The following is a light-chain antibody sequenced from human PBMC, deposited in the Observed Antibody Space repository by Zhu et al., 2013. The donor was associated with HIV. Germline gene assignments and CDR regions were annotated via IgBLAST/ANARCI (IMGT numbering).Light chain of an antibody. CDR2: DAS. Sequence: EVVLTQSPATLSLSPGERATLSCRASQSVGRYLAWYQHRPGQAPRLLIYDASNRATGVPTKFSGSGSGTDFTLTISSLEPEDFAVYYCQQRSNWPPLTFGGGTKVEIK. CDR3: QQRSNWPPLT. J-gene: IGKJ4*01. CDR1: QSVGRY. V-gene: IGKV3-11*01.